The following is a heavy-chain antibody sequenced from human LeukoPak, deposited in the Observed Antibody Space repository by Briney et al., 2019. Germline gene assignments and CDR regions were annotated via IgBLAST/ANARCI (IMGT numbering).Heavy chain of an antibody. D-gene: IGHD6-19*01. V-gene: IGHV3-48*04. CDR2: ISSSGSTI. Sequence: GGSLRLSCAASGFTFSSYSMNWVRQAPGKGLEWVSYISSSGSTIYYADSVKGRFTISRDNAKNSLYLQMNSLRAEDTAVYYCAIIAVAGTDFDYWGQGTLVTVSS. CDR3: AIIAVAGTDFDY. J-gene: IGHJ4*02. CDR1: GFTFSSYS.